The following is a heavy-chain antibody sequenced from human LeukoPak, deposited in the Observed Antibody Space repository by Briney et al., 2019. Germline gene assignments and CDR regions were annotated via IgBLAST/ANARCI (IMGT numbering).Heavy chain of an antibody. J-gene: IGHJ4*02. CDR3: TTHYYGPYY. CDR1: GFTFSSAR. D-gene: IGHD3-10*01. V-gene: IGHV3-15*01. Sequence: GGSLRLSCAASGFTFSSARMSWVRQAPGKGLEWVGRIKSKADGGTADYAAPVKGRFTISRDDSKDTVYLQMNSLKTEDTAVYHCTTHYYGPYYWGQGTLVTVSS. CDR2: IKSKADGGTA.